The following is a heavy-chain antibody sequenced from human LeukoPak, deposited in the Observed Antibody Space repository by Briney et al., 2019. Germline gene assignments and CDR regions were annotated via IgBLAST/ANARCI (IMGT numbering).Heavy chain of an antibody. CDR1: GGSTSDYY. V-gene: IGHV4-4*07. CDR2: IYYTGNT. D-gene: IGHD3-10*02. J-gene: IGHJ4*02. CDR3: ARGGTLFTYFDS. Sequence: SETLSLTCSVSGGSTSDYYWNWIRQPAGPGLEWLGRIYYTGNTAYNPSLESRLSMSLDTAKNQFSLKVTSVTAADTAVYYWARGGTLFTYFDSWGQGALVTVSS.